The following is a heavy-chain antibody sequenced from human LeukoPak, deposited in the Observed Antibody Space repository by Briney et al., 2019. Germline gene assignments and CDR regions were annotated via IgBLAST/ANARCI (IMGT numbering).Heavy chain of an antibody. CDR2: IRSKAYGGTT. V-gene: IGHV3-49*04. D-gene: IGHD3-3*01. Sequence: PGGSLRLSCTASGFTFGDYAMSWVRQAPGEGLEWVGFIRSKAYGGTTEYAASVKGRFTISRDDSKSIAYLQMNSLKTEDTAVYYCTRAEGDFWSGYYSFDYWGQGTLVTVSS. CDR3: TRAEGDFWSGYYSFDY. CDR1: GFTFGDYA. J-gene: IGHJ4*02.